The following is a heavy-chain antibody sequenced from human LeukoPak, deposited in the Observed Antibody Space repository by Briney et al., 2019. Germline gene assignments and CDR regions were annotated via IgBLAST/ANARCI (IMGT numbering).Heavy chain of an antibody. D-gene: IGHD3-10*01. CDR1: GGSISSFY. J-gene: IGHJ4*02. CDR3: ARDFYGAFDY. Sequence: SETLSLTCTVSGGSISSFYWTWIRQPAGKGLEWIGRIYSGGNTNYNPSLKSRVTISVDTSKNQFSLKLSSVTAADTAVYYCARDFYGAFDYWGQGTLVTVSS. V-gene: IGHV4-4*07. CDR2: IYSGGNT.